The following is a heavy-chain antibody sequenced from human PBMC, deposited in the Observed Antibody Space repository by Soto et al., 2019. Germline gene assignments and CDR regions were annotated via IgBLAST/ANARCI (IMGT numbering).Heavy chain of an antibody. Sequence: AGGSLRVSWGVAGGTCGGYGVSWVRQAPGKGLEWVSGIAWNSDIIGYADSVKGRFTISRDNGKNSLYLQMNSLRPEDTALYYCAKDHYRSALPGMAVWGQGTTVPVSS. CDR1: GGTCGGYG. J-gene: IGHJ6*02. CDR2: IAWNSDII. CDR3: AKDHYRSALPGMAV. V-gene: IGHV3-9*01. D-gene: IGHD3-10*01.